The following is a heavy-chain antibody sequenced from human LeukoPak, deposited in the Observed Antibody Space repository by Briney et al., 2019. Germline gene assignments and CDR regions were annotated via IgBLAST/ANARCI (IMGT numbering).Heavy chain of an antibody. D-gene: IGHD2-2*01. CDR3: ARAARYQLPYYFDY. CDR2: VYYSGST. V-gene: IGHV4-39*01. Sequence: SETLSLTCTVSGGSISSSSYYWGWIRQPPGKGLEWIGNVYYSGSTYYNPSLKSRVTISVDTSKNQFSLKLSSVTAADTAVYYCARAARYQLPYYFDYWGQGTLVTVSS. CDR1: GGSISSSSYY. J-gene: IGHJ4*02.